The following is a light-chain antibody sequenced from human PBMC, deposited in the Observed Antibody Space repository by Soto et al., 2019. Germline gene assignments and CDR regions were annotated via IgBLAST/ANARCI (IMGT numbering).Light chain of an antibody. J-gene: IGKJ4*01. CDR2: GAS. CDR1: QSVRSN. Sequence: EIVMTQSPATLSVSPGERVTLSCRASQSVRSNLAWYQQKPGQVPRVLIYGASTSAIGIPDRFSGSGSGTEFTLTISSLQSEDFAVYYCHHYNNLWEFGGGTKVEIK. V-gene: IGKV3-15*01. CDR3: HHYNNLWE.